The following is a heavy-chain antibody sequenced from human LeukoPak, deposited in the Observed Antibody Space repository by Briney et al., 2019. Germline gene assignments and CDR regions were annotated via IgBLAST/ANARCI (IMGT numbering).Heavy chain of an antibody. CDR2: INAGNGNT. CDR1: GYTFTSYA. Sequence: ASVKVSCKASGYTFTSYAMHWVRQAPGQRLEWMGWINAGNGNTKYSQEFQGRVTITRDTSASTAYMELSSLRSEDMAVYYCAGVSGIGDSSGWYYFDYWGQGTLVTVSS. V-gene: IGHV1-3*03. D-gene: IGHD6-19*01. CDR3: AGVSGIGDSSGWYYFDY. J-gene: IGHJ4*02.